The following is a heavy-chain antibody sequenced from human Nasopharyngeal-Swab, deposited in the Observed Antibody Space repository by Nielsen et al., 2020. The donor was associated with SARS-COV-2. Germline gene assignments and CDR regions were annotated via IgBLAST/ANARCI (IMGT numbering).Heavy chain of an antibody. D-gene: IGHD5-18*01. CDR2: ISWNSDTT. CDR3: AKDFNVDTAMVTYYYGMDV. V-gene: IGHV3-9*01. J-gene: IGHJ6*02. CDR1: GFTFDDYA. Sequence: GGSLRLSCAASGFTFDDYAMHWVRQAPGKGLEWVSGISWNSDTTDYADSVKGRFTISRDNAKSSLYLQMNSLRAEDTALYYCAKDFNVDTAMVTYYYGMDVWGQGTTVTVSS.